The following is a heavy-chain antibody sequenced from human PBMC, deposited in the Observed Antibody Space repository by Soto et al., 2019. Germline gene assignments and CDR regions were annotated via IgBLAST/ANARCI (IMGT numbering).Heavy chain of an antibody. CDR1: GFTFSSYA. CDR3: AKDRGLYYYGSGSNWFDP. V-gene: IGHV3-23*01. Sequence: GGSLRLSCAASGFTFSSYAMSWVRQAPGKGLEWVSAISGSGGSTYYADSVKGRFTISRDNSKNTLYLQMNSLRAEDTAVYYCAKDRGLYYYGSGSNWFDPWGQGTLVTVSS. J-gene: IGHJ5*02. CDR2: ISGSGGST. D-gene: IGHD3-10*01.